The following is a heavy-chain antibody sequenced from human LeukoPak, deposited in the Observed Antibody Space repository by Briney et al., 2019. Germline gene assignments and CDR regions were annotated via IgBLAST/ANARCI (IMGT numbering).Heavy chain of an antibody. Sequence: SVKVSCKASGYTFTSYAISWVRQAPGQGLEWMGGIIPIFGTANYAQKFQGRVTITTDESTSTAYMELSSLRSEDTAVYYCARGGAARRLFDYWGQGTLVTVSS. V-gene: IGHV1-69*05. CDR3: ARGGAARRLFDY. CDR2: IIPIFGTA. CDR1: GYTFTSYA. D-gene: IGHD3-16*01. J-gene: IGHJ4*02.